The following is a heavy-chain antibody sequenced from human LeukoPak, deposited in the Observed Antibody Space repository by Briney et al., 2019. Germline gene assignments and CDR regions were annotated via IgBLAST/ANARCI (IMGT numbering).Heavy chain of an antibody. CDR3: ARRPEYCSSTSCLGYYYYYMDV. J-gene: IGHJ6*03. D-gene: IGHD2-2*01. Sequence: PSETQSLTCTVSGGSISSSSYYWGWIRQPPGKGLEWIGSIYYSGSTYYNPSLKSRVTISVDTSKNQFSLKLSSVTAADTAVYYCARRPEYCSSTSCLGYYYYYMDVWGKGTTVTVSS. CDR1: GGSISSSSYY. CDR2: IYYSGST. V-gene: IGHV4-39*01.